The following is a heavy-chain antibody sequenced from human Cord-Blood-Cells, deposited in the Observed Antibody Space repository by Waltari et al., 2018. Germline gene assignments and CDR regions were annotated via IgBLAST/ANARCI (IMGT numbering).Heavy chain of an antibody. CDR2: IIPIFGTA. V-gene: IGHV1-69*01. D-gene: IGHD3-16*02. CDR3: ARTYDYIWGSYQGAFDI. Sequence: QVQLVQSGAEVKKPGSSVKVSCKASGSTFSSYAISWVRQAPGSGLEWMGGIIPIFGTANYAQKFQGRVTITADESTSTAYMELSSLRSEDTAVYYCARTYDYIWGSYQGAFDIWGQGTMVTVSS. J-gene: IGHJ3*02. CDR1: GSTFSSYA.